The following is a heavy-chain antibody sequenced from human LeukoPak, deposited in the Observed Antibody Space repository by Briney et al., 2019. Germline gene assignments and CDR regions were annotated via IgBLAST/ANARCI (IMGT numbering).Heavy chain of an antibody. CDR3: ARDGYYYDSSGYYPYYFDY. CDR1: GFTFSSYA. CDR2: ISYDGSNK. Sequence: GGSLRLSCAASGFTFSSYAMHWVRRAPGKGLEWVAVISYDGSNKYYADSVKGRFTISRDNSKNTLYLQMNSLRAEDTAVYYCARDGYYYDSSGYYPYYFDYWGQGTLVTVSS. J-gene: IGHJ4*02. V-gene: IGHV3-30-3*01. D-gene: IGHD3-22*01.